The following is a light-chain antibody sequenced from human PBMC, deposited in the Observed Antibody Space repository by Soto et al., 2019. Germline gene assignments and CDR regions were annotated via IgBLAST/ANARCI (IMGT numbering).Light chain of an antibody. CDR3: QSYDSSLGGAV. CDR2: GNS. V-gene: IGLV1-40*01. Sequence: QAVVTQPPSVSGAPGQRVTISCTGNSSNIGAGYDVHWYQQLPGTAPKLLIYGNSNRPSGVPDRFSGSKSGTSASLAITGLQAEDEADYYCQSYDSSLGGAVFGTGTKLTVL. CDR1: SSNIGAGYD. J-gene: IGLJ1*01.